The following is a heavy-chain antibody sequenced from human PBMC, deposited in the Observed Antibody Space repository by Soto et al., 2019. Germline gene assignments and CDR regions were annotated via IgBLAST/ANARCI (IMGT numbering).Heavy chain of an antibody. CDR2: ISGSGGST. CDR3: AKLKVSPDYYDSSGPPDAFDI. D-gene: IGHD3-22*01. V-gene: IGHV3-23*01. CDR1: GFTFSSYA. J-gene: IGHJ3*02. Sequence: GGSLRLSCAASGFTFSSYAMSWVRQAPGKGLEWVSAISGSGGSTYYADSVKGRFTISRDNSKNTLYLQMDSLRAEDTAVYYCAKLKVSPDYYDSSGPPDAFDIWGQGTMVTVS.